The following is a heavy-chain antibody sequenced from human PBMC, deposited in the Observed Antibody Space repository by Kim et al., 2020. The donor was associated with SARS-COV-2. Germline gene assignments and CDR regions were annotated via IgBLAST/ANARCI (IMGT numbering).Heavy chain of an antibody. CDR3: AKEGRVDYDKLTGYYGMDV. Sequence: GGSLRLSCAASGFTFSSYGMHWVRQAPGKGLEWVAVISYDGSNKYYADSVKGRFTISRDNSKNTLYLQMNRLRAEDTAVYYCAKEGRVDYDKLTGYYGMDVRDQATKVTVS. J-gene: IGHJ6*02. CDR1: GFTFSSYG. V-gene: IGHV3-30*18. CDR2: ISYDGSNK. D-gene: IGHD3-9*01.